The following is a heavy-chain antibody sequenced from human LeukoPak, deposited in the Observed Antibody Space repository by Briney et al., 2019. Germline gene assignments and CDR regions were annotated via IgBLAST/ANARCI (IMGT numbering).Heavy chain of an antibody. CDR3: AKDRGSSGWYGY. CDR1: GFTFDDFA. D-gene: IGHD6-19*01. CDR2: INWNGGST. V-gene: IGHV3-20*04. J-gene: IGHJ4*02. Sequence: SGGSLRLSCAASGFTFDDFAMSWVRQAPGKGLEWVSGINWNGGSTGYADSVKGRFTISRDNAKNSLYLQMNSLRAEDTAAYYCAKDRGSSGWYGYWGQGTLVTVSS.